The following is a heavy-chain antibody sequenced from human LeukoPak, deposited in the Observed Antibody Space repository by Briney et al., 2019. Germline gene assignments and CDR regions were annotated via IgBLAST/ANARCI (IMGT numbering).Heavy chain of an antibody. CDR2: IRYVGSNT. D-gene: IGHD2-15*01. V-gene: IGHV3-30*02. J-gene: IGHJ4*02. CDR1: GFTFSSYG. Sequence: GGSLRLSCVASGFTFSSYGMHWVRQAPGKGLEWVTFIRYVGSNTYYADSVKGRFTISRDNAKNSLYPQMNSLRAEDTAVYYCATGGGGSYLDYWGQGTLVTVSS. CDR3: ATGGGGSYLDY.